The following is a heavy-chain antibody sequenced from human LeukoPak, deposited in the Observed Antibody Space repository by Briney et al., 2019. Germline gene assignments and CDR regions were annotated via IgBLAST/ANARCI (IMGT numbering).Heavy chain of an antibody. D-gene: IGHD4-23*01. CDR3: ARTATVVIPYNWFDP. CDR2: INTNTGNP. CDR1: GYTFTSYA. Sequence: ASVKVSCKASGYTFTSYAMKWVRQAPGQGLEWMGWINTNTGNPTYAQGFTGRFVFSLDTSVSTAYLQISSLKAEDTAVYYCARTATVVIPYNWFDPWGQGTLVTVSS. J-gene: IGHJ5*02. V-gene: IGHV7-4-1*02.